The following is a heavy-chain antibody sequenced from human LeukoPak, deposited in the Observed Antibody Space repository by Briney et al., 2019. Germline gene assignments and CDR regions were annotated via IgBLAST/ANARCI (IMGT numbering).Heavy chain of an antibody. Sequence: SVKVSCKASGGTFSSYAISWVRQAPGQGLEWVGRIIPIFGTANYAQKFQGRVTITTDESTSTAYMELSSLRSEDTAVYYCARADSYDILTDFDYWGRGTLVTVSS. CDR3: ARADSYDILTDFDY. V-gene: IGHV1-69*05. D-gene: IGHD3-9*01. CDR1: GGTFSSYA. CDR2: IIPIFGTA. J-gene: IGHJ4*02.